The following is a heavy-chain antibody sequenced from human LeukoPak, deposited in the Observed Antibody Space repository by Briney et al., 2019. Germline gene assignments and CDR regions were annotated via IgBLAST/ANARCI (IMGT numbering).Heavy chain of an antibody. D-gene: IGHD2-15*01. J-gene: IGHJ5*02. Sequence: GESLKISCKGFGYSFTNYWIAWVRQVSGKGLEWMGIIYPGDSDTRYSPSFQGQVTISADKSISTAYLQWSSLKASDTAMYYCARQEYCSGGSCYTWFDPWGQGTLVTVSS. CDR1: GYSFTNYW. CDR3: ARQEYCSGGSCYTWFDP. CDR2: IYPGDSDT. V-gene: IGHV5-51*01.